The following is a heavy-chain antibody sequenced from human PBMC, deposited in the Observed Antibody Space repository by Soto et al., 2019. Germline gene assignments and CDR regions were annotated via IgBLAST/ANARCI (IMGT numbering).Heavy chain of an antibody. CDR1: GDSISSRGYT. Sequence: QLQLQESGSGLVKPLQTLSLTCGISGDSISSRGYTWTWIRQPPGKGLEWIGYIYPSGAAYYNPSLKSRVTISLETSKNRFSLKVKSATAADTAVYYCARAVFSSILYLDFWGQGTTVTVSS. V-gene: IGHV4-30-2*01. CDR2: IYPSGAA. D-gene: IGHD3-10*01. CDR3: ARAVFSSILYLDF. J-gene: IGHJ6*02.